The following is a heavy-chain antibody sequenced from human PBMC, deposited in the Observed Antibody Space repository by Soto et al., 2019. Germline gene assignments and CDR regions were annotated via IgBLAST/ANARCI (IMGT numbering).Heavy chain of an antibody. J-gene: IGHJ6*02. CDR3: ASLPWANYYYYGMDV. CDR2: MNPNSGNT. D-gene: IGHD7-27*01. V-gene: IGHV1-8*01. Sequence: ASVKVSCKASGYTFTSYDINWVRQATGQGLEWMGWMNPNSGNTGYAQKFQGRVTMTRNTSISTAYMELSSLRSEDTAVYYCASLPWANYYYYGMDVWSQGTTVTVSS. CDR1: GYTFTSYD.